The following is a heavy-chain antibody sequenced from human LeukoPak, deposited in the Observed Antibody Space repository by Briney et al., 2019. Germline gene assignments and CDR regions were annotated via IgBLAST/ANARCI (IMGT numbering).Heavy chain of an antibody. V-gene: IGHV3-15*01. CDR1: GFSFSNAW. Sequence: PGGSLRLSCAASGFSFSNAWMSWVRQAPGKGLEWVGRIKRSGGTTELAAPVKGRFTISRDDSKKTLYLQMSSLRTEDTAVYYCTTNDAFDIWGQGTMVTVSS. J-gene: IGHJ3*02. CDR2: IKRSGGTT. CDR3: TTNDAFDI.